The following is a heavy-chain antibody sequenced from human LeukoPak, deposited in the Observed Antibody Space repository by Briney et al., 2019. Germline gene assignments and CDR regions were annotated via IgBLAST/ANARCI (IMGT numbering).Heavy chain of an antibody. D-gene: IGHD1/OR15-1a*01. CDR2: INPTSGAT. Sequence: GASVKVSCKASGYTFTHYYMHWVRQAPGQGPDWVGWINPTSGATNYAQKFQGRVTMTRDTSNNTSYMELSRLRSDDTAVYYCAREFRTTTWSFDAFDLWGQGTTVTVSS. CDR1: GYTFTHYY. V-gene: IGHV1-2*02. CDR3: AREFRTTTWSFDAFDL. J-gene: IGHJ3*01.